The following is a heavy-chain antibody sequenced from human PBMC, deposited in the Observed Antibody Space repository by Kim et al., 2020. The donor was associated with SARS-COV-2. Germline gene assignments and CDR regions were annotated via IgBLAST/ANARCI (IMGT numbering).Heavy chain of an antibody. CDR1: GGSISSSSYY. D-gene: IGHD3-10*01. Sequence: SETLSLTCTVSGGSISSSSYYWGWIRQPPGKGLEWIGSIYYSGSTYYNPSLKSRVTISVDTSKNQFSLKLSSVTAADTAVYYCASWFGESYYYYGMDVWGQGTTVTVSS. J-gene: IGHJ6*02. CDR2: IYYSGST. CDR3: ASWFGESYYYYGMDV. V-gene: IGHV4-39*01.